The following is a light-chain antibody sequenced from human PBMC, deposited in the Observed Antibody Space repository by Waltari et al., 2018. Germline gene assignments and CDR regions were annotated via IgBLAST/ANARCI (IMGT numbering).Light chain of an antibody. CDR2: VCS. J-gene: IGLJ2*01. V-gene: IGLV2-14*01. CDR3: SSFTTSHTLL. CDR1: SSDVGHYNY. Sequence: QSALTQPASVSGTPGQSITISCPGTSSDVGHYNYVSWYQQHSGKAPTLIIYVCSHRPSGVSDRFSASKSGNTASLTITGLQTEDEADYYCSSFTTSHTLLFGGGTKLTV.